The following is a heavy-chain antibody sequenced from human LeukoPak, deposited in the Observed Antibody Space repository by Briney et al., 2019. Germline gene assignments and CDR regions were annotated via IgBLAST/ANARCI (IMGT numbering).Heavy chain of an antibody. Sequence: PGGSLRLSCAASGFTFSSYSMNWVRQAPGKGLEWVSSISSSSTHLYHADSVKGRFAISRDNAKNSLYLQMNSLRAEDTAVYYCARLDRADYSTSPVPYYNYYMNAWDKGTTVIVYS. CDR3: ARLDRADYSTSPVPYYNYYMNA. J-gene: IGHJ6*03. V-gene: IGHV3-21*01. CDR2: ISSSSTHL. CDR1: GFTFSSYS. D-gene: IGHD6-13*01.